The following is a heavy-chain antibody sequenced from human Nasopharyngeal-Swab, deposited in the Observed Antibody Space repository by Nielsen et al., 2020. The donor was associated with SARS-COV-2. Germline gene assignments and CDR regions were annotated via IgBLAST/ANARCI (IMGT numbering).Heavy chain of an antibody. CDR3: ARVNVHYYDSSGYYGDWYFDL. J-gene: IGHJ2*01. V-gene: IGHV4-59*01. CDR1: GVSINNYY. Sequence: SETLSLTCTVSGVSINNYYWTWIRQPPGKGLEWIGYIYYSGSTNYNPSLKSRVTISVDTSKNQFSLKLSSVTAADTAVYYCARVNVHYYDSSGYYGDWYFDLWGRGTLVTVSS. CDR2: IYYSGST. D-gene: IGHD3-22*01.